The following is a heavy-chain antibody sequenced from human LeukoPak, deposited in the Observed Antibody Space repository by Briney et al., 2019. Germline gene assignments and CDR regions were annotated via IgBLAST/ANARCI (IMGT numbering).Heavy chain of an antibody. Sequence: ASVKVSCKASGYTFTSYGISWVRQAPGQGLEWMGWINAGNGGTKYSQEFQGRVTITRDTSATTAYMELSSLRSEDMAMYYCARDGSRIAVAGTAYYFDYWGQGTLVTVSS. D-gene: IGHD6-19*01. CDR1: GYTFTSYG. V-gene: IGHV1-3*03. CDR2: INAGNGGT. CDR3: ARDGSRIAVAGTAYYFDY. J-gene: IGHJ4*02.